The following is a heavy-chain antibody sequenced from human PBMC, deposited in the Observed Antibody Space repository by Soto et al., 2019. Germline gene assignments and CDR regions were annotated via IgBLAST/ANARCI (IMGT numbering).Heavy chain of an antibody. CDR1: GFSLSTSGVG. CDR2: IYWDDDK. J-gene: IGHJ3*02. Sequence: QITLKESGPTLVKPTQTLTLTCIFSGFSLSTSGVGVGWIRQPPGKALEWLAVIYWDDDKRYSPSLKSRVTIIRDTSKNQVVFTMTNMDPEDTGTFYCAHLTSWGEGAPFDIWGQGTKVTVSS. V-gene: IGHV2-5*02. D-gene: IGHD3-16*01. CDR3: AHLTSWGEGAPFDI.